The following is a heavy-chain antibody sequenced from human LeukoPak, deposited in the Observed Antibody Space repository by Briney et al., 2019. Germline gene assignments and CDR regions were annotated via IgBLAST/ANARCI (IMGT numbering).Heavy chain of an antibody. CDR3: AKWSVAGTSLFDY. CDR2: ISGSGGST. D-gene: IGHD6-19*01. V-gene: IGHV3-23*01. J-gene: IGHJ4*02. Sequence: QPGGSLRLSCAASGFTFSSYAMSWVRQAPGKGLEWVSAISGSGGSTYYADSVKGRFTISRDNSKNTLYLQMNSLRAEVTAVYYCAKWSVAGTSLFDYWGQGTLVTVSS. CDR1: GFTFSSYA.